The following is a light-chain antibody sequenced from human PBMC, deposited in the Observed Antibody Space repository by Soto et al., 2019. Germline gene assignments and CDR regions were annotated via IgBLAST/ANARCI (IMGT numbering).Light chain of an antibody. CDR3: QQYNSYRT. CDR2: DAS. J-gene: IGKJ1*01. Sequence: IQMTQSPSTLSESVGDRVAITCRARQSISIWLAWYQQKPGKAPKLLIYDASILESGVPSRFSGSGSGTEFTLTISSLQPDDFATYYCQQYNSYRTFGQGTKVDIK. CDR1: QSISIW. V-gene: IGKV1-5*01.